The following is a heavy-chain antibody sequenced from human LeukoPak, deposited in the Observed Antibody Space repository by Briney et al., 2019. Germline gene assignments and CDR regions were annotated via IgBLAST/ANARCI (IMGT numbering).Heavy chain of an antibody. CDR1: GFTFSDYY. D-gene: IGHD2-2*01. CDR2: VRSSGSTI. V-gene: IGHV3-11*04. Sequence: GGSLRLSCAASGFTFSDYYMSWIRQAPGKGLEWVSYVRSSGSTIYYADSVKGRFTISRDDAKNSLYLQMNSLRAEDTAVYYCARADCSSTSCYEFDYWGQGTLVTVSS. J-gene: IGHJ4*02. CDR3: ARADCSSTSCYEFDY.